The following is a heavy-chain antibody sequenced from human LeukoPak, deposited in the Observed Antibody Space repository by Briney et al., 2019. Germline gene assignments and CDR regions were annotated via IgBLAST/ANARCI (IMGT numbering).Heavy chain of an antibody. Sequence: PGGSLRLSCAASGFTFSSYSMNWVRQAPGKGLEWVSSISSSSSYIYYADSVKGRFTISRDNAKNSLYLQMNSLRAEDTAVYYCARDGYPRELWFGELFPKEYGMDVWGQGTTVTVSS. CDR1: GFTFSSYS. V-gene: IGHV3-21*01. CDR2: ISSSSSYI. D-gene: IGHD3-10*01. J-gene: IGHJ6*02. CDR3: ARDGYPRELWFGELFPKEYGMDV.